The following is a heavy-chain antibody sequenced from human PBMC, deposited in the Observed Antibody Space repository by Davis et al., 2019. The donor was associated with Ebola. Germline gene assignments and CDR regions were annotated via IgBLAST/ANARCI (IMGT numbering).Heavy chain of an antibody. CDR1: GFTFRSYD. Sequence: GGSLRLSCAASGFTFRSYDLSWVRQAPGKGLEWVSGISGGGGSTSYADSVKGRFTISRDNSKNTLYLQMNSLRAEDTAVYYCARDTYYYYNTMDVWGKGTTVTVSS. J-gene: IGHJ6*04. CDR3: ARDTYYYYNTMDV. CDR2: ISGGGGST. V-gene: IGHV3-23*01.